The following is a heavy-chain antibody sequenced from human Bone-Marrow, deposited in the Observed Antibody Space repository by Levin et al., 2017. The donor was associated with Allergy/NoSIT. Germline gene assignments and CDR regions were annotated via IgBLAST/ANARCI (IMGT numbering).Heavy chain of an antibody. J-gene: IGHJ6*03. CDR2: LSSLLLYL. CDR3: ARNKTGYDHYYMDV. V-gene: IGHV3-11*03. Sequence: PGFSLRLSCSASEFTFSDYYMSWIRQAPGNLFHVFSSLSSLLLYLPSSSSLKGRFTISRDNAKNSLYLQMNSLTAEDTAVYYCARNKTGYDHYYMDVWGKGTTVTVSS. D-gene: IGHD1-1*01. CDR1: EFTFSDYY.